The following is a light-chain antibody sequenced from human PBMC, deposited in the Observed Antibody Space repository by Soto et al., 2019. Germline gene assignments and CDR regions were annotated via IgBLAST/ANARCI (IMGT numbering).Light chain of an antibody. CDR1: SSDIGGYKY. CDR2: EVS. J-gene: IGLJ1*01. V-gene: IGLV2-14*01. CDR3: SSYTNINTRACV. Sequence: QSALTQPASVSESPGQSITISCAGTSSDIGGYKYVSWYQQHPDKAPKLMIYEVSNRPSGVSNRFSGSKSGNTASLTISGLQAEDEAEYYCSSYTNINTRACVFGTGTKVTVL.